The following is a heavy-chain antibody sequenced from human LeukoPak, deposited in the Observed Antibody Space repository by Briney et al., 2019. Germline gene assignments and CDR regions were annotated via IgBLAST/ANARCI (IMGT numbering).Heavy chain of an antibody. D-gene: IGHD6-13*01. CDR3: ASEIPDHDTSTWYNY. Sequence: PSETLSLTCSVPGYSISSGYYWGWIRQPPGKGLEWIGSIFHSGSTYYNPSLKSRVTISVDTSKNQFSLKLNSVAATDTAVYYCASEIPDHDTSTWYNYWGQGTLVTVSS. CDR1: GYSISSGYY. J-gene: IGHJ4*02. V-gene: IGHV4-38-2*02. CDR2: IFHSGST.